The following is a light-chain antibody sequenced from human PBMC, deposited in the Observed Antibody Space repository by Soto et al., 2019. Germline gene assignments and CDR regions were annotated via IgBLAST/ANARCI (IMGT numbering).Light chain of an antibody. CDR2: AVS. V-gene: IGLV2-14*01. Sequence: QSVLTQPASVSGSPGQSITISCTGTSSDVGLYDYVSWYQQHPGKAPQLMIYAVSNRPSGVSNRLSASKSGNTASLFISGLQAEDEADYYCSSYAGSNNFVFGTGTKVTVL. CDR3: SSYAGSNNFV. J-gene: IGLJ1*01. CDR1: SSDVGLYDY.